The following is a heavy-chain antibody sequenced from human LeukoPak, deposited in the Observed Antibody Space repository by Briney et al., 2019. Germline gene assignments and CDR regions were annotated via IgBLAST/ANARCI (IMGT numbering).Heavy chain of an antibody. CDR2: ISGSGGST. D-gene: IGHD4-11*01. Sequence: GGPLTLSCTASGVPLNNYAMSWVPHPPGKALEGVSGISGSGGSTYYVDSVKGRFTIFRDNSKNTLYLQMNSLRAEDTAVYYCAKAGDYSYFDYWGQGTLVTVSS. CDR1: GVPLNNYA. V-gene: IGHV3-23*01. CDR3: AKAGDYSYFDY. J-gene: IGHJ4*02.